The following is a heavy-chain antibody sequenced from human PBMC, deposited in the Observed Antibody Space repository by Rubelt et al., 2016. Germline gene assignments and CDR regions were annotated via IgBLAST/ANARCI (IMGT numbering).Heavy chain of an antibody. V-gene: IGHV3-74*01. CDR1: GFTFSSYW. CDR2: INSDGSST. CDR3: ARDFSRCY. J-gene: IGHJ4*02. Sequence: GGSLRLSCAASGFTFSSYWMHWVRQAPGKGLVWVSRINSDGSSTSYAASVKGRFTISRDTAKNTLNLQMNILRDEYTAVYYGARDFSRCYWGQGTLVTVSS.